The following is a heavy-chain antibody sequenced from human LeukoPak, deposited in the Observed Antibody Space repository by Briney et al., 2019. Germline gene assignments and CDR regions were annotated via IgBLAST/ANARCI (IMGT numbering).Heavy chain of an antibody. V-gene: IGHV3-30*04. CDR1: GFAYNKYV. D-gene: IGHD1-1*01. J-gene: IGHJ4*02. Sequence: GGSLRLSCAASGFAYNKYVIHWIRQAPGKGLEWVAVIAHDHSQIYYADSVQGRFTISRDNSMNMLYLQMNSLRVEDAAVYFCARDPTLGHPDYFDLWGQGTLVTVSS. CDR3: ARDPTLGHPDYFDL. CDR2: IAHDHSQI.